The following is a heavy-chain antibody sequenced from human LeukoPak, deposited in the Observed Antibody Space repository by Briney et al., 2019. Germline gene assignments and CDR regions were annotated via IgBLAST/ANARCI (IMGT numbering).Heavy chain of an antibody. Sequence: PGGSLRLSCAASGFTFSTYGMHWVRQAPDRGLEWVAFIRYDGSNKYYGDSVKGRFTISRDNSKNTLYLQMNSLRAEDTAVYYCARLATHGDYWGQGTLVTVSS. D-gene: IGHD5-24*01. V-gene: IGHV3-30*02. CDR2: IRYDGSNK. J-gene: IGHJ4*02. CDR3: ARLATHGDY. CDR1: GFTFSTYG.